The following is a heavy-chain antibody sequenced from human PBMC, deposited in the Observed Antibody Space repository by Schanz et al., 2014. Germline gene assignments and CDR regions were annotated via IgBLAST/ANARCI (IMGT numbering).Heavy chain of an antibody. J-gene: IGHJ4*02. CDR1: GFTFSTYY. Sequence: EVQLVESGGGLVKPGGSLRLSCAASGFTFSTYYMNWVRQAPGKGLEWVSSISSSSSYISYADSVKGRFTISRDNSKNTLYLQLNSLRVEDTAKYFCAKDPNLFRDSSGYYYSPFDYWGQGTLVTVSS. V-gene: IGHV3-21*02. D-gene: IGHD3-22*01. CDR3: AKDPNLFRDSSGYYYSPFDY. CDR2: ISSSSSYI.